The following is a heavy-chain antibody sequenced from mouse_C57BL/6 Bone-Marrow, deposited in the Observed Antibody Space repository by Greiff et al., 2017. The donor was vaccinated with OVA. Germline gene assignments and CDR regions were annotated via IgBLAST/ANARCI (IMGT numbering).Heavy chain of an antibody. V-gene: IGHV6-6*01. Sequence: EVQLVESGGGLVQPGGSMTLSCAASGFTFSDAWMDWVRQSPEQGLEWVAEIRNKANNHATYYAVSVKGRFTISRDDSKSSVYLQMNSVRAEDTGIYYCTSGISNFQYAYWGQGALVTVSA. CDR3: TSGISNFQYAY. CDR1: GFTFSDAW. D-gene: IGHD2-5*01. J-gene: IGHJ3*01. CDR2: IRNKANNHAT.